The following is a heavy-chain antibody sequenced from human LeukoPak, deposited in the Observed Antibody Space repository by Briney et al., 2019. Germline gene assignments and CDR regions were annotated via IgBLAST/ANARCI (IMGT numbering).Heavy chain of an antibody. CDR3: ARDPPRLYSNYEGDY. CDR1: GYTFTSYY. J-gene: IGHJ4*02. V-gene: IGHV1-18*04. Sequence: ASVKVSCKASGYTFTSYYMHWVRQAPGQGLEWMGWISAYNGNTNYAQKLQGRVTMTTDTSTSTAYMELRSLRSDDTAVYYCARDPPRLYSNYEGDYWGQGTLVTVSS. D-gene: IGHD4-11*01. CDR2: ISAYNGNT.